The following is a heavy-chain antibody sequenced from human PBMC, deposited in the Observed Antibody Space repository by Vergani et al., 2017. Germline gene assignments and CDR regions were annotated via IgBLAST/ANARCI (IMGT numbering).Heavy chain of an antibody. D-gene: IGHD2-2*01. CDR2: ISAYNGNT. V-gene: IGHV1-18*01. Sequence: VQLLESGGGLVQPGGSLRLSCAASGFTFSSYGISWVRQAPGQGLEWMGWISAYNGNTNYAQKLQGRVTMTIDTSTSTAYMELRSLRSDDTAVYYCAGDIVVEPAAMPDAFDIWGQGTMVTVSS. CDR1: GFTFSSYG. J-gene: IGHJ3*02. CDR3: AGDIVVEPAAMPDAFDI.